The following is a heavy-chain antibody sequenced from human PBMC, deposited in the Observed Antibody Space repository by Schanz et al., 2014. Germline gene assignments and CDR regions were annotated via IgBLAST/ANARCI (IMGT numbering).Heavy chain of an antibody. D-gene: IGHD6-13*01. Sequence: VQLLESGGGLVQPGESLRLSCAASGFSFSSYTMSWIRQAPGKGLEWVSYISSSGSYTNYADSVKGRFTTFRDNGKKSMYLQMNSLRAEDTAVYYCARLDSSSWYPRYWGQGTLVTVSS. CDR2: ISSSGSYT. CDR3: ARLDSSSWYPRY. V-gene: IGHV3-11*03. CDR1: GFSFSSYT. J-gene: IGHJ4*02.